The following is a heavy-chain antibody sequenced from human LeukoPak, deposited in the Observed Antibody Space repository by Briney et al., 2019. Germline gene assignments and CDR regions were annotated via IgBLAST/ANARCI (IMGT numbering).Heavy chain of an antibody. Sequence: GGPLRLSCAASGFTFSSYGMHWVRQAPGKGLEWVTFIWFDGSNQYYADSVKGRFTISRDNSKNTLYLQMNSLRAEDSAVYYCAKDDKRDGNRYFDYWGQGTPVTVSS. CDR1: GFTFSSYG. V-gene: IGHV3-30*02. D-gene: IGHD1-1*01. CDR3: AKDDKRDGNRYFDY. CDR2: IWFDGSNQ. J-gene: IGHJ4*02.